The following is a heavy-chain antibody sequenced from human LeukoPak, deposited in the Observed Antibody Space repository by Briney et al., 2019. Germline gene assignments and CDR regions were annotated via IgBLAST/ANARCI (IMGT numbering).Heavy chain of an antibody. Sequence: GGSLRLSCAASGFTFSSYSMNWVRQAPGKGLEWVSSISSSSSYIYYADSVKGRFTISRAKSKNTLYLQMNSLRAEDTAVYYCAINWNLDYWGQGTLVTVSS. CDR3: AINWNLDY. CDR1: GFTFSSYS. D-gene: IGHD1-20*01. CDR2: ISSSSSYI. V-gene: IGHV3-21*04. J-gene: IGHJ4*02.